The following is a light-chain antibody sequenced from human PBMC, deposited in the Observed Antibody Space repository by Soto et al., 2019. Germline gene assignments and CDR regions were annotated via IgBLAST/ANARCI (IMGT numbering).Light chain of an antibody. CDR3: QQFNSYSPGA. CDR1: QVITND. V-gene: IGKV1-17*01. J-gene: IGKJ1*01. Sequence: IQMTQSPSSLSASVGDRLSITCRASQVITNDLGWYQQKPGKAPKRLIYATSTLQSGVPSRFSGSGSGTEFTLTISSLQPDDFATYYCQQFNSYSPGAFGQGTKVDIK. CDR2: ATS.